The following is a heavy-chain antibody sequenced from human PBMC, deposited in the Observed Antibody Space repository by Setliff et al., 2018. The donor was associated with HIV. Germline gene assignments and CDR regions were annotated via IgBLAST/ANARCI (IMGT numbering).Heavy chain of an antibody. D-gene: IGHD6-13*01. CDR2: INAGNGNT. CDR3: ARGYSAAGTLYYYGMDV. CDR1: GYTFTSYA. Sequence: ASVKVSCKASGYTFTSYAMHWVRQAPGQRLEWMGWINAGNGNTKYSQKFQGRVTITRDTSTSTAYMELRSLRSDDTAVYYCARGYSAAGTLYYYGMDVWGQGTTVTVSS. V-gene: IGHV1-3*01. J-gene: IGHJ6*02.